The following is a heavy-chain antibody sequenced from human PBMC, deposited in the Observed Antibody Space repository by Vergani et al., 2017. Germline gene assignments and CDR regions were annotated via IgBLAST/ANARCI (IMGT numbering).Heavy chain of an antibody. J-gene: IGHJ4*02. CDR1: GGSFTGYY. Sequence: QVQLQQWGAGLLKPSETLSLTCAVYGGSFTGYYWSWIRQPPGKGLEWIGEINHSGSTNYNPSLKSRVTISVDTSKNKFSLKLSSVTAADTAVYYCARVYHSSGWYGLDYFDYWGQGTLVTVSS. CDR3: ARVYHSSGWYGLDYFDY. D-gene: IGHD6-19*01. V-gene: IGHV4-34*01. CDR2: INHSGST.